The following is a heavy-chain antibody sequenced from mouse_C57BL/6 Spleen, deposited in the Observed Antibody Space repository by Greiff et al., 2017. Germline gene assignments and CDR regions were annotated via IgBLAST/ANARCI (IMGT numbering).Heavy chain of an antibody. D-gene: IGHD1-1*01. V-gene: IGHV1-55*01. CDR3: AREDCYGSSYGY. J-gene: IGHJ2*01. CDR2: IYPGSGST. CDR1: GYTFTSYW. Sequence: QVQLKQPGAELVKPGASVKMSCKASGYTFTSYWITWVKQRPGQGLEWIGDIYPGSGSTNYNEKFKSKATLTVDTSSSTAYMQLSSLTSEDSAVYYCAREDCYGSSYGYWGQGTTLTVSS.